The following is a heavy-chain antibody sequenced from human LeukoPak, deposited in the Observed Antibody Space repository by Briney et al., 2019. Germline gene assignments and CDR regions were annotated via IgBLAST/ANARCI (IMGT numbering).Heavy chain of an antibody. CDR3: TRIYGTTPDY. CDR2: IWLDGSAT. CDR1: GFVFSNCD. J-gene: IGHJ4*02. Sequence: GGSLRLSCAASGFVFSNCDMHWVRQAPGKGLEWVAIIWLDGSATYYGDSVKGRFTVSRDNSNNTLYLQMNSLRVEDTAVYYCTRIYGTTPDYWGQGTLVTVSS. V-gene: IGHV3-33*01. D-gene: IGHD1-1*01.